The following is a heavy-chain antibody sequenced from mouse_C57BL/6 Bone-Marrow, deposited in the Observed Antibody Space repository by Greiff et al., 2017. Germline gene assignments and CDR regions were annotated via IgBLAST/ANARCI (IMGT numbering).Heavy chain of an antibody. Sequence: VQLQQSGTVLARPGASVKMSCKTSGYTFTSYWMHWVKQRPGQGLEWIGAIYPGNSDTSYNQKFKGKAKLTAVTSASTAYMALSSLTNEDSAVYYCTTVVPPYWYFDVWGTGTTVTVSS. V-gene: IGHV1-5*01. CDR2: IYPGNSDT. CDR1: GYTFTSYW. CDR3: TTVVPPYWYFDV. D-gene: IGHD1-1*01. J-gene: IGHJ1*03.